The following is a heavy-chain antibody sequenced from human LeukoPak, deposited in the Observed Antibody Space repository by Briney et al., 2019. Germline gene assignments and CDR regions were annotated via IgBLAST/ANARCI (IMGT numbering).Heavy chain of an antibody. CDR1: GXTFTNAW. V-gene: IGHV3-15*01. CDR3: TTLYGSGAYY. Sequence: KTGGSLRLSCGVSGXTFTNAWMSWVRQAPGKGRGWVGQIKSNSDGGTTDYAAPVKGRFSISRDDSKNTLYLQMNSLKTEDTAVYYCTTLYGSGAYYWGQGTLVTVAS. CDR2: IKSNSDGGTT. J-gene: IGHJ4*02. D-gene: IGHD3-10*01.